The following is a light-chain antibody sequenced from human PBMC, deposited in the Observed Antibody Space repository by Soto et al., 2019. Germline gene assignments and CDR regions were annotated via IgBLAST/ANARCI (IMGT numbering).Light chain of an antibody. J-gene: IGKJ4*01. CDR1: QSVLYSPNNKNY. V-gene: IGKV4-1*01. Sequence: DIVMTQSPDCLAVSLGERATINCKSSQSVLYSPNNKNYLTWYQQKPGQSPKLLIYWASTRESGVPDRFSGSGSGTDFTLTISSLQAEDVAVYYCQQYYTTPLTFGGGTKVEIK. CDR2: WAS. CDR3: QQYYTTPLT.